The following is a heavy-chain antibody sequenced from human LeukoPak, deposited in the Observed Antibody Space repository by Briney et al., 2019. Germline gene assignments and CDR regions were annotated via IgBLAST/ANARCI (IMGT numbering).Heavy chain of an antibody. D-gene: IGHD5-18*01. CDR2: INRDGSST. CDR1: GFTFSSYS. CDR3: ARGEYTYGLD. V-gene: IGHV3-74*01. J-gene: IGHJ4*02. Sequence: GGSLRLSCAASGFTFSSYSMNWVRQVPGQGLVWVSRINRDGSSTSYAGSVKGRFTISRDNAKNTLCLQMNTLRVEDTAVYYCARGEYTYGLDWGQGTLVTVSS.